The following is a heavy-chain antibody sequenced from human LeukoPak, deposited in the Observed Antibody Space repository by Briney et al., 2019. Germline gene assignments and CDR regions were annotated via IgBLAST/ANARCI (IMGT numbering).Heavy chain of an antibody. CDR2: ITSSSSYT. D-gene: IGHD5-24*01. CDR3: AKSGYNRFDY. CDR1: GFTFSSNS. Sequence: GGSLRLSCAASGFTFSSNSMNWVRQAPGKGLEWVSYITSSSSYTHYADSVKGRFTISRDNSKNTLNLQMNSLRVEDTAVYYCAKSGYNRFDYWGQGTLVTVSS. J-gene: IGHJ4*02. V-gene: IGHV3-21*04.